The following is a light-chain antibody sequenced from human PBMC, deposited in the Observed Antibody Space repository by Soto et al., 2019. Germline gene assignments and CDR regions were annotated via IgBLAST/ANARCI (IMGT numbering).Light chain of an antibody. CDR2: KAS. CDR1: QTISSW. Sequence: DIQMTQSPSTLSGSVGDRVTITCRASQTISSWLAWYQQKPGKAPKLLIYKASTLKSGVPPRFNGSRSETEFTLTIRNLQPDDFATYYCQQYNSFPWTFGLGTKVE. CDR3: QQYNSFPWT. V-gene: IGKV1-5*03. J-gene: IGKJ1*01.